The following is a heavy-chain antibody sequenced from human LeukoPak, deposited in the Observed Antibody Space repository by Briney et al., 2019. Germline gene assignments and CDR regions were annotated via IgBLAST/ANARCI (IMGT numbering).Heavy chain of an antibody. CDR2: IYYSGST. J-gene: IGHJ4*02. V-gene: IGHV4-39*02. CDR1: GGSISSSSYY. CDR3: AREAPGRGEFY. Sequence: PSETLSLTCTVSGGSISSSSYYWGWIRQHPGKGLEWIGSIYYSGSTYYNPSLKSRVTISVDTSKNQFSLKLSSVTAADTAVYYCAREAPGRGEFYWGQGTLVTVSS. D-gene: IGHD1-26*01.